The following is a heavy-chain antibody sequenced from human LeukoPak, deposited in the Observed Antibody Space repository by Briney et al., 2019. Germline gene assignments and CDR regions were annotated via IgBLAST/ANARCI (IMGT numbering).Heavy chain of an antibody. CDR2: IYYSGST. CDR3: ARGSWQPGTDLDV. D-gene: IGHD1-14*01. CDR1: GFTFSDYY. J-gene: IGHJ6*02. Sequence: GSLRLSCAASGFTFSDYYMGWIRQAPGKGLEWIGSIYYSGSTYYNPSLKSRVTISVDTSKNQFSLKLSSVTAADTAVYYCARGSWQPGTDLDVWGQGTTVTVSS. V-gene: IGHV4-38-2*01.